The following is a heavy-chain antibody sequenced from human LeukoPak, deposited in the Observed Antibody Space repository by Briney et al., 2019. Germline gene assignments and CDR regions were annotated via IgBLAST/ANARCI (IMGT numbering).Heavy chain of an antibody. CDR2: INPSGGST. CDR3: ARDGVYYYDSSGVDY. D-gene: IGHD3-22*01. J-gene: IGHJ4*02. V-gene: IGHV1-46*03. CDR1: GYTFTSYY. Sequence: ASVKVSCKASGYTFTSYYMHWVRQAPGQGLEWMGIINPSGGSTSYAQKFQGRVTMTRDTSTSTVYMELSNLRSEDTAVYYCARDGVYYYDSSGVDYWGQGTLVTVSS.